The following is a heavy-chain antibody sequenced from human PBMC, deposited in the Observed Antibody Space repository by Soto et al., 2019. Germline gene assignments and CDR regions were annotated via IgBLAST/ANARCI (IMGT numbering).Heavy chain of an antibody. CDR3: AKDRRKVVVAAPFDY. J-gene: IGHJ4*02. V-gene: IGHV3-30*18. CDR2: ISYDGSNK. Sequence: QVQLVESGGGVVQPGRSLRLSCAASGFTFSSYGMHWVRQAPGKGLEWVAVISYDGSNKYYADSVKGRFTISRDNSKNTLCLQMNSLRAEDTAVYYCAKDRRKVVVAAPFDYWGQGTLVTVSS. D-gene: IGHD2-15*01. CDR1: GFTFSSYG.